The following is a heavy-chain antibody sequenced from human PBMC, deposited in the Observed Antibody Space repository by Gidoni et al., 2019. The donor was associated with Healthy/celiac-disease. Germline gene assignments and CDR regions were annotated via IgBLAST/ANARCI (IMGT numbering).Heavy chain of an antibody. CDR2: FDPEDGET. V-gene: IGHV1-24*01. CDR1: GYTLTDLS. D-gene: IGHD2-15*01. CDR3: ATEGDCSGGSCPGGDAAFDI. J-gene: IGHJ3*02. Sequence: QVQLVQSGAEVKKPGASVKVSCKVSGYTLTDLSMHWVRQAPGKGLEWMGGFDPEDGETIYAQKFQGRVTMTEDTSTDTAYMELSSLRSEDTAVYYCATEGDCSGGSCPGGDAAFDIWGQGTMVTVSS.